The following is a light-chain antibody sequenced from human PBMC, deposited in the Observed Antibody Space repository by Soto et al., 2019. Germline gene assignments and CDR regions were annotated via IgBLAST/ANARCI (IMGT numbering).Light chain of an antibody. Sequence: NFMLTQPHSVSESPGKTVTISCTRSRGSIASNYVQWYQQCPGSAPTPVIYEDNERPSGVPDRFSGSIDSSSNSASLTISGLKTDDEADYSCQSYHSGNVVFGGGTKLTVL. CDR3: QSYHSGNVV. V-gene: IGLV6-57*04. CDR1: RGSIASNY. J-gene: IGLJ2*01. CDR2: EDN.